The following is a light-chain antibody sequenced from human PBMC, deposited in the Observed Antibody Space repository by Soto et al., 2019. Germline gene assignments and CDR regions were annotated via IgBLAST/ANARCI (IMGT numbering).Light chain of an antibody. Sequence: QSVLTQPASVSGSPGQSITISCTGTSSDVGGYNYVSWYQQHPGKAPKLMIYDVSYRPSGVSNRFSGSKSGNTASLAISGLHAEDEADYYCNSYTSSSTLVFGYGTKVXVL. CDR1: SSDVGGYNY. CDR2: DVS. CDR3: NSYTSSSTLV. V-gene: IGLV2-14*01. J-gene: IGLJ1*01.